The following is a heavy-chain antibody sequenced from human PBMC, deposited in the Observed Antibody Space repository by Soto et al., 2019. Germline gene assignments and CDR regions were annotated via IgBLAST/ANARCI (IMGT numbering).Heavy chain of an antibody. CDR2: ISYDGSNK. CDR1: GFTFSSYA. J-gene: IGHJ6*02. V-gene: IGHV3-30-3*01. Sequence: QVQLVESGGGVVQPGRSLRLSCAASGFTFSSYAMHWVRQAPGKGLEWVAVISYDGSNKYYADSVKGRFTISRDNSKNTLYLQLNSLRADDTAVYYCAIAQATVTHHYYGMDVWGQGTTVTVSS. D-gene: IGHD4-17*01. CDR3: AIAQATVTHHYYGMDV.